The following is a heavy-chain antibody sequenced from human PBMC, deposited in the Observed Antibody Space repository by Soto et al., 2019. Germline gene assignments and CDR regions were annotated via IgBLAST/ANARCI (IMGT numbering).Heavy chain of an antibody. Sequence: GGSLRLSCAASGFTFSSYGMHWVRQAPGKGLEWVAVISYDGSNKYYADSVKGRFTISRDNSKNTLYLQMSSLRAEDTAVYYCAKDNGPGYYYDSSGYLDYWGQGTLVTVSS. V-gene: IGHV3-30*18. CDR1: GFTFSSYG. CDR3: AKDNGPGYYYDSSGYLDY. J-gene: IGHJ4*02. D-gene: IGHD3-22*01. CDR2: ISYDGSNK.